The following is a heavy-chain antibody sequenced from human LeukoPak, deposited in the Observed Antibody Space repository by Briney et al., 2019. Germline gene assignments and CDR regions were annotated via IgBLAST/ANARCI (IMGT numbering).Heavy chain of an antibody. Sequence: PSETLSLTCTVSGGSVSSGSYYWGWIRQTPGKGLEWIGTIYYSGNTYYNPSLKSRVTISVDTSNNQFSLRLSSVTAADTAVYYCARHDYYGSLNWFDPWGQGTLITVSS. CDR2: IYYSGNT. D-gene: IGHD3-10*01. CDR1: GGSVSSGSYY. J-gene: IGHJ5*02. V-gene: IGHV4-39*01. CDR3: ARHDYYGSLNWFDP.